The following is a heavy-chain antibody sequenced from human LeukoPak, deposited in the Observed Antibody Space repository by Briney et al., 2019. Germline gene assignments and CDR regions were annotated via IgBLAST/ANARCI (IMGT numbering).Heavy chain of an antibody. D-gene: IGHD5/OR15-5a*01. V-gene: IGHV1-69*04. Sequence: ASVKVSCKASGGTFSSYAISWVRQAPGQGLEWMGRIIPILGIANYAQKFQGRVTITADKSTSTAYMELSSLRSEDTAVYYCAGDVTVYGPTDDYWGQGTLVTVSS. CDR1: GGTFSSYA. CDR3: AGDVTVYGPTDDY. CDR2: IIPILGIA. J-gene: IGHJ4*02.